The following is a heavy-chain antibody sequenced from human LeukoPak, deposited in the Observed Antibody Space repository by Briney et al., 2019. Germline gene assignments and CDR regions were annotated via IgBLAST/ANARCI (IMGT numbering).Heavy chain of an antibody. CDR1: GGTFSSYA. J-gene: IGHJ4*02. D-gene: IGHD5-18*01. V-gene: IGHV1-69*13. CDR3: ARIAGYSSHFDY. CDR2: IIPIFGTA. Sequence: AASVKVSCKASGGTFSSYAISWVRQAPGQGLEWMGGIIPIFGTANYAQKFQGRVTITADESTSTAYMELSSLRSEDTAVYYCARIAGYSSHFDYWGQGTLVTVSS.